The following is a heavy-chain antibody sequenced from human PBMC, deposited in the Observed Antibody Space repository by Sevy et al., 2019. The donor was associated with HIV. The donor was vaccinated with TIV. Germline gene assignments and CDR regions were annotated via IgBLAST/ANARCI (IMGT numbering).Heavy chain of an antibody. V-gene: IGHV1-69*13. D-gene: IGHD6-13*01. CDR2: IIPIFGTA. CDR3: AREVAAARPYYYYGMDV. Sequence: ASVKVSCKASGGTFSSYAISWVRQAPGQGLEWMGGIIPIFGTANYAQKFQGRVTITADESTSTAYMELSSLRSEDTAVYYCAREVAAARPYYYYGMDVWGRGTTVTVSS. J-gene: IGHJ6*02. CDR1: GGTFSSYA.